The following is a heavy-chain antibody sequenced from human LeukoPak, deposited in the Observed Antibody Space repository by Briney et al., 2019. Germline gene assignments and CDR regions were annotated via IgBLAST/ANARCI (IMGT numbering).Heavy chain of an antibody. Sequence: GASVKVSCKASGYTFTSYYMHWVRQAPGQGLEWMGIMNPSGGSTSYAQKFQGRVTMTTDTSTSTAYMELRSLRSDDTAVYYCARVQVGVLYYYYYYMDVWGKGTTVTVSS. V-gene: IGHV1-46*01. CDR3: ARVQVGVLYYYYYYMDV. CDR2: MNPSGGST. D-gene: IGHD3-16*01. J-gene: IGHJ6*03. CDR1: GYTFTSYY.